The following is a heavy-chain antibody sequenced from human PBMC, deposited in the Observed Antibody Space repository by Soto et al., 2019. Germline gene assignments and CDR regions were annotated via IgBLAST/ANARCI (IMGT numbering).Heavy chain of an antibody. CDR3: VRDLSGAAAAGFSYYGMDV. Sequence: ASVKVSCKASGYTFTSYGISWVRQAPGKGLEWMGWISAYNGNTNYVQKHQDRVTMTTDTSTSTAYMELRSLRSDDTAVYYCVRDLSGAAAAGFSYYGMDVWGQGTTVTVSS. CDR2: ISAYNGNT. CDR1: GYTFTSYG. D-gene: IGHD6-13*01. V-gene: IGHV1-18*01. J-gene: IGHJ6*02.